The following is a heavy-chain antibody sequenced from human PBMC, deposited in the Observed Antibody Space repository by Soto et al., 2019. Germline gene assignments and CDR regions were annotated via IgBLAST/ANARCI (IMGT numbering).Heavy chain of an antibody. CDR2: IIPIFGTA. Sequence: QVQLVQSGAEVKKPGSSVKVSCKASGGTFSSYAISWVRQAPGQGLEWMGGIIPIFGTANYAQKFQGRVTITADESTSTAYMELSSLRSEDTAVYYCARVLKGYYYSSGYAFDIWGQGTMVTVSS. CDR3: ARVLKGYYYSSGYAFDI. V-gene: IGHV1-69*01. CDR1: GGTFSSYA. J-gene: IGHJ3*02. D-gene: IGHD3-22*01.